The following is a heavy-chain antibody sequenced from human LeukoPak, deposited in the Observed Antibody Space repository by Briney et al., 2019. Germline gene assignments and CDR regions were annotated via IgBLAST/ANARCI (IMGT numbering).Heavy chain of an antibody. Sequence: PSETLSLTCAIHGGSFRGYYWSWIRQPPGKGLEWIGEINHSGSTNYNPSLKSRVTISVDTSKNQFSLKLSSVTAADTAVYYCARGPQRMLLYNWFDPWGQGTLVTVSS. D-gene: IGHD2-8*01. V-gene: IGHV4-34*01. J-gene: IGHJ5*02. CDR1: GGSFRGYY. CDR3: ARGPQRMLLYNWFDP. CDR2: INHSGST.